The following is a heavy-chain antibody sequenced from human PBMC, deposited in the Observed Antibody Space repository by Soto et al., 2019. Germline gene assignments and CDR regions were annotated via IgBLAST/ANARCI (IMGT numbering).Heavy chain of an antibody. CDR3: ARGANYYDSSGYHNFDY. J-gene: IGHJ4*02. CDR2: ISYDGSNK. Sequence: VQLVESGGGVVQPGRSLRLSCAASGFTFSSYAMHWVRQAPGKGLEWVAVISYDGSNKYYADSVKGRFTISRDNSKNTLYLQMNSLRAEDTAVYYCARGANYYDSSGYHNFDYWGQGTLVTVSS. V-gene: IGHV3-30-3*01. D-gene: IGHD3-22*01. CDR1: GFTFSSYA.